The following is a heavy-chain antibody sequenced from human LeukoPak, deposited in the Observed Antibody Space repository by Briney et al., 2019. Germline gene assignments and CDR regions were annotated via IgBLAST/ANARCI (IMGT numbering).Heavy chain of an antibody. V-gene: IGHV4-59*01. Sequence: NPSETLSLTCTVSGGSISRYYWSWIRQPPGKGLEWIGYIFYSGSTNYNPSLKSRVTISLDTSKIQFSLNLSSVTAADTAVYYCARDQMGMNWFDPWGQGTLVTVSS. J-gene: IGHJ5*02. CDR2: IFYSGST. CDR1: GGSISRYY. CDR3: ARDQMGMNWFDP. D-gene: IGHD1-26*01.